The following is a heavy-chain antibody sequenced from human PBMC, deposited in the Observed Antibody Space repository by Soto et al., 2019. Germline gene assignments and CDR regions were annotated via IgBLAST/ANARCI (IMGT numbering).Heavy chain of an antibody. J-gene: IGHJ6*02. CDR1: GDSVTRSNW. V-gene: IGHV4-4*02. Sequence: PSETLSLTCTVSGDSVTRSNWWSWVRQSPGKGLEWIGEIYHSGNTKYNPSLKSRVTISVDKSKNQFSLNLTSVTAADTAVYYCATSGWNEDFYYYYGMDVWGQGTKVT. CDR3: ATSGWNEDFYYYYGMDV. D-gene: IGHD6-19*01. CDR2: IYHSGNT.